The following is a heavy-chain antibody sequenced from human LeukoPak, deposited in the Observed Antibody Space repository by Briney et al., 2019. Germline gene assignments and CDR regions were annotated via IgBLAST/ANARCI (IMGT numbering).Heavy chain of an antibody. J-gene: IGHJ6*02. Sequence: GGSLRLSCAASGFTFRNYGMYWVRQAPGKGLEWVAIIWYDGSNKYYGDSVKGRFTISRDNSKNTLYLQMNSLEFEDTAVYFCARHTGIFPRGGMDVWGQGTTVTVSS. CDR3: ARHTGIFPRGGMDV. V-gene: IGHV3-33*01. CDR1: GFTFRNYG. CDR2: IWYDGSNK. D-gene: IGHD1-26*01.